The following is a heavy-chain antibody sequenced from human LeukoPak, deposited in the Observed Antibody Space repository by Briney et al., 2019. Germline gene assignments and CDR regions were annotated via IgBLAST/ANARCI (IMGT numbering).Heavy chain of an antibody. Sequence: ASVKVSCKVSGYTLTELSMHWVRQAPGKGLEWMGGFDPEDGETIYAQKFQGRVTMTEDTSTDTAYRELSSLRSEDTAVYYCATEGPYSSSWSFDYWGQGTLVTVSS. CDR3: ATEGPYSSSWSFDY. CDR2: FDPEDGET. V-gene: IGHV1-24*01. D-gene: IGHD6-13*01. J-gene: IGHJ4*02. CDR1: GYTLTELS.